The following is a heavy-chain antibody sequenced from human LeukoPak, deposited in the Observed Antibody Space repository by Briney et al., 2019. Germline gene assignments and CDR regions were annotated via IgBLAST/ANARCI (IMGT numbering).Heavy chain of an antibody. CDR2: IYYSRST. CDR1: AGSISSSSYY. J-gene: IGHJ4*02. V-gene: IGHV4-39*01. CDR3: ARHPGLLYFDY. D-gene: IGHD1-14*01. Sequence: SETLSLTCTVSAGSISSSSYYWGWLRQPPGKGLEWIGSIYYSRSTYYNPSLKSRVTISVDTSKNQFSLKLSSVTAADTAVYYCARHPGLLYFDYWGQGTLVTVSS.